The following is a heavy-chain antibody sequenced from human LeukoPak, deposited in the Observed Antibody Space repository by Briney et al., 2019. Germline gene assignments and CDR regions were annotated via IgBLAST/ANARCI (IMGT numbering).Heavy chain of an antibody. CDR1: GFTFSNFG. CDR3: AGGDYFYYMDV. Sequence: PGGSLRLSCAASGFTFSNFGMNWVRQAPGKGLEWVSGVSPGRGTTYFADSVKGRFTISRDNAKNSLYLQMNSLRAEDTAVYYCAGGDYFYYMDVWGKGTTVTVSS. V-gene: IGHV3-48*04. J-gene: IGHJ6*03. CDR2: VSPGRGTT.